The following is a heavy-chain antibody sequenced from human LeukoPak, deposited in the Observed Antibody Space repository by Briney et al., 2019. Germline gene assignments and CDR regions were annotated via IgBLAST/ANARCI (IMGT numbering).Heavy chain of an antibody. CDR1: GGSISSNSYY. V-gene: IGHV4-39*07. J-gene: IGHJ6*03. Sequence: PSETLSLTCTVSGGSISSNSYYWGWIRQPPGKGLEWIGSIYYSGSTYYSPSLKSRISISVDTSKNQFSLTLSSVTAADTAVYFCARHKHTARYYYYMDVWGKGTTVTISS. D-gene: IGHD5-18*01. CDR3: ARHKHTARYYYYMDV. CDR2: IYYSGST.